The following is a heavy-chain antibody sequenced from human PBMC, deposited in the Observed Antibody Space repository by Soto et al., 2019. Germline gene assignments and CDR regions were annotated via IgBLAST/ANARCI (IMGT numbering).Heavy chain of an antibody. V-gene: IGHV3-33*01. J-gene: IGHJ4*02. Sequence: QVQLVESGGGVVQPGRSLRLSCAASGFTFSSYGMHWVRQAPGKGLEWVAIIWFDGNNKFYADSVKGRFTISRDNSMNTLYLQMNSLRAEDTAVYYCAGDVSKDCLGGSGGSCYLDYWGQGTLVTVSS. D-gene: IGHD2-15*01. CDR3: AGDVSKDCLGGSGGSCYLDY. CDR1: GFTFSSYG. CDR2: IWFDGNNK.